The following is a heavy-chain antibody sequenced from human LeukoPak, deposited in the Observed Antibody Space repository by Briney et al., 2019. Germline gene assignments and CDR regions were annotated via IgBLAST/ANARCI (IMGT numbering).Heavy chain of an antibody. D-gene: IGHD3-3*01. J-gene: IGHJ6*03. CDR3: ARDQAYYDFWSGYYTPLYYYYYMDV. V-gene: IGHV3-11*04. CDR1: GFTFSDYY. CDR2: ISSSGSTI. Sequence: GGSLRLSCAASGFTFSDYYMSWIRQAPGKGLEWVSYISSSGSTIYYADSVKDRFTISRDNAKNSLYLQMNSLRAEDTAVYYCARDQAYYDFWSGYYTPLYYYYYMDVWGKGTTVTVSS.